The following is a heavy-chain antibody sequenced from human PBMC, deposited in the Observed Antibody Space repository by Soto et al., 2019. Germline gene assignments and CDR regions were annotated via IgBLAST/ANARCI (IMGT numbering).Heavy chain of an antibody. D-gene: IGHD5-18*01. CDR1: GFSVSTNY. CDR2: IYSGGST. J-gene: IGHJ4*02. V-gene: IGHV3-53*01. Sequence: EGSLRLSCAASGFSVSTNYLNWVRQAPGKGLDCVSLIYSGGSTYDADSVKGRFTISRDNSKNTVFLQMNSLRAEDTGVYYCARGYGSSYGFGYWGQGTRVTVSS. CDR3: ARGYGSSYGFGY.